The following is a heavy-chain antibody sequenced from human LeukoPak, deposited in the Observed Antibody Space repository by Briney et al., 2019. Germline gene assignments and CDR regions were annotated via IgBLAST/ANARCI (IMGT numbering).Heavy chain of an antibody. Sequence: GGSLRLSCAASGFTFSSYWMSWVRQAPGKGLEWVANIKEDGSERHYVDSIKGRCTLSSENAKNSLFLQMSSLRDEDTAGYYGARDSAKAGSEGMIGATDYWGQGTLVTVSS. CDR3: ARDSAKAGSEGMIGATDY. CDR1: GFTFSSYW. V-gene: IGHV3-7*01. CDR2: IKEDGSER. J-gene: IGHJ4*02. D-gene: IGHD1-26*01.